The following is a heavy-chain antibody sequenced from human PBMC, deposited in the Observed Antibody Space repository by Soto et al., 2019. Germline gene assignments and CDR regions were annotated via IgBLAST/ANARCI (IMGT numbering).Heavy chain of an antibody. J-gene: IGHJ4*02. D-gene: IGHD3-22*01. CDR3: ARFYYDSSGYPVLFDF. V-gene: IGHV3-33*01. CDR1: GFTFSSYG. Sequence: GGSLRLACAASGFTFSSYGMHWVRQAPGKGLEWVAVIWYDGSNKYYADSVKGRFTISRDNSKNTLYLQMNSLRAEDTAVYYCARFYYDSSGYPVLFDFWGQRSLDTGSS. CDR2: IWYDGSNK.